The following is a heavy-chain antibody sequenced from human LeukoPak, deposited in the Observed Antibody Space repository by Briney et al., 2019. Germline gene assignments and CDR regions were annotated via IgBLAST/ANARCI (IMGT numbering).Heavy chain of an antibody. D-gene: IGHD3-16*01. Sequence: GASVKVPCKASGGTFSRYAISWVRQAPGQGLEWMGGIIPIFGTANYAQKFQGRVTITADESTSTAYMEMSSLRSEDTAVYYCARSPGGDPRGRLDHWGQGTLVTVSS. CDR1: GGTFSRYA. J-gene: IGHJ4*02. CDR2: IIPIFGTA. CDR3: ARSPGGDPRGRLDH. V-gene: IGHV1-69*13.